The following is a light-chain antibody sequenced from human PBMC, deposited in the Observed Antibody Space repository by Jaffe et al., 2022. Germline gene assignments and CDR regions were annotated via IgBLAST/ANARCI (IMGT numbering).Light chain of an antibody. Sequence: IQVTQSPSSLSASVGDRVTITCRAGQSISSYLNWYQQKPGKAPMLLISSASTLQSGVPSRFSGRRSGTDFTLTISSLQPEDFATYYCQQTYSAPPTFGLGTRLEIK. CDR3: QQTYSAPPT. J-gene: IGKJ2*01. CDR2: SAS. CDR1: QSISSY. V-gene: IGKV1-39*01.